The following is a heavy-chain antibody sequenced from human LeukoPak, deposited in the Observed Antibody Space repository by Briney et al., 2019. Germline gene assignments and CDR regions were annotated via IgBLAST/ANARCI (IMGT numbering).Heavy chain of an antibody. CDR3: ARDYHDYDYVWGSYREPDY. CDR2: IIPILGIA. Sequence: VASVKVSCKASGGTFSSYAISWVRQAPGQGLEWMGGIIPILGIANYAQKFQGRVTITADKSTSTAYMELSSLRSEDTAVYYCARDYHDYDYVWGSYREPDYWGQGTLVTVSS. CDR1: GGTFSSYA. J-gene: IGHJ4*02. V-gene: IGHV1-69*10. D-gene: IGHD3-16*02.